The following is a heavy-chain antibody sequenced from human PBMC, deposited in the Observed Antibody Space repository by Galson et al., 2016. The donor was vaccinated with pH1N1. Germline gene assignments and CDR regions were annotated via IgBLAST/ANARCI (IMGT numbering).Heavy chain of an antibody. D-gene: IGHD4-17*01. CDR1: GFTFSSYG. CDR3: ARGNSYYGDYLGY. Sequence: SLRLSCAASGFTFSSYGMHWVRQAPGKGLEWVAVIWYDGSNKYYADSVKGRFTIPRDNSKRTLYLQMNRLRAEDTAVYYCARGNSYYGDYLGYWGQGTLVTVSS. J-gene: IGHJ4*02. CDR2: IWYDGSNK. V-gene: IGHV3-33*01.